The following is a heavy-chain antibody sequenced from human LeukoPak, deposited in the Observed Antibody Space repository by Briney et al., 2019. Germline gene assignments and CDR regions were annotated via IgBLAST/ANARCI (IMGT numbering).Heavy chain of an antibody. Sequence: PGGSLRLSCAASGFTFSSYAMSWVRQAPGKGLEWVSAISSSGGSTYYADSVKGRFTISRDNSKNTLYVQMNSLRAEDTAVYYCAKDNSMVRGVSLSPFDYWGQGTLVTVSS. V-gene: IGHV3-23*01. CDR1: GFTFSSYA. CDR2: ISSSGGST. CDR3: AKDNSMVRGVSLSPFDY. J-gene: IGHJ4*02. D-gene: IGHD3-10*01.